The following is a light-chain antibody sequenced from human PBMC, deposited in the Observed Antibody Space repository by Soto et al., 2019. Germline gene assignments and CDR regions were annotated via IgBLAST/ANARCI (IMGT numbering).Light chain of an antibody. J-gene: IGLJ1*01. V-gene: IGLV2-14*01. CDR2: DVS. CDR3: SSYTSSSTPYV. CDR1: SSDVGGYNY. Sequence: QSVLTQPASVSGSPGQSITISCTGTSSDVGGYNYVSWYQQHPAKAPKLMIYDVSDRPSGVSNRFSGSKSGNTASLTISGLQAEDEADYYCSSYTSSSTPYVFGTGTKLTVL.